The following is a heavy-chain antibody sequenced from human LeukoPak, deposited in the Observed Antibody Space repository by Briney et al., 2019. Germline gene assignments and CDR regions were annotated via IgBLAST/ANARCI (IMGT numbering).Heavy chain of an antibody. Sequence: AGGSLRLSCAASGFTFSSYAMHWVRQAPGKGLEWVAVISYDGSNKYYADSVKGRFTISRDNSKNTLYLQMNSLRAEDTAVYYCARDFTMIVVVPFDYWGQGTLVAVSS. D-gene: IGHD3-22*01. J-gene: IGHJ4*02. V-gene: IGHV3-30-3*01. CDR2: ISYDGSNK. CDR3: ARDFTMIVVVPFDY. CDR1: GFTFSSYA.